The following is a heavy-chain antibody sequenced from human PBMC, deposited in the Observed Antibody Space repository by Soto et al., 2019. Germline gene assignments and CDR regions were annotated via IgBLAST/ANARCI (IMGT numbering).Heavy chain of an antibody. J-gene: IGHJ6*03. D-gene: IGHD3-10*01. Sequence: SETLSLTCTVSGGSVSSGNYYWSWIRQPPGKGLEWIGYIYYSGSTNYNPSLKSRVTISVDTSKNQFSLKLSSVTAADTAVYYCARHDELFHYGSGSYYYYMDVWGKGTTVTVSS. CDR1: GGSVSSGNYY. V-gene: IGHV4-61*01. CDR3: ARHDELFHYGSGSYYYYMDV. CDR2: IYYSGST.